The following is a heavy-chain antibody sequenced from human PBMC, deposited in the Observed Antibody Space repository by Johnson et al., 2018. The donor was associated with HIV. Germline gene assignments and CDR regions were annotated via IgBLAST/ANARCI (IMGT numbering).Heavy chain of an antibody. D-gene: IGHD3-16*02. Sequence: VQLVESGGGVVQPGGSLRLSCAASGISVSSYYMSWVRQAPGKGLEWVSVISSGGSTSYPDSVKGRFTISRDNSKNTLYVQMNSLRVEDTAVYYCAKDPTPWGSYPLDAFDIWGQGTMVTVSS. CDR1: GISVSSYY. CDR2: ISSGGST. V-gene: IGHV3-66*02. CDR3: AKDPTPWGSYPLDAFDI. J-gene: IGHJ3*02.